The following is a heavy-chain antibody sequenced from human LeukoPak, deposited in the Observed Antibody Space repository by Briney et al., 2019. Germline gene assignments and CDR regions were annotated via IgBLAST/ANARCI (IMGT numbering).Heavy chain of an antibody. V-gene: IGHV3-23*01. D-gene: IGHD4-11*01. CDR2: ISGSGGST. J-gene: IGHJ6*03. CDR1: GFTFSSYA. CDR3: EREVNYYYYMDV. Sequence: GGSLRLSCAAAGFTFSSYAMSWVRQAPGKGLEWVSAISGSGGSTYYADSVKGRFTVSRDNSKNTLYLQMTSLRVDDTAVYYCEREVNYYYYMDVWGKGTAVTVS.